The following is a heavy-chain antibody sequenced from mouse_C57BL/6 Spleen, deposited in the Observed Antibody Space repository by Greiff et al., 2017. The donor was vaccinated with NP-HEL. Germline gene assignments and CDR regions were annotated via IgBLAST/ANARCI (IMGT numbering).Heavy chain of an antibody. CDR3: ARSTGRGGFAY. V-gene: IGHV1-61*01. Sequence: QVQLQQSGAELVRPGSSVKLSCKASGYTFTSYWMDWVKQRPGQGLEWIGNIYPSDSETHYNQKFKDKATLTVDKSSSTAYMQLSSLTSEDSAVYYCARSTGRGGFAYWGQGTLVTVSA. CDR1: GYTFTSYW. J-gene: IGHJ3*01. D-gene: IGHD4-1*02. CDR2: IYPSDSET.